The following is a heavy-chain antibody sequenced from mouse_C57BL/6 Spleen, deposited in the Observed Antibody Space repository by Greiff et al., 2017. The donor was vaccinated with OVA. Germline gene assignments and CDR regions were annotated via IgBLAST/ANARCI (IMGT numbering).Heavy chain of an antibody. V-gene: IGHV5-6*02. Sequence: EVMLVESGGDLVKPGGSLKLSCAASGFTFSSYGMSWVRQTPDKRLEWVATISSGGSYTYYPDSVKGRFTISRDNAKNTLYLQMSSLKSEDTAMYYCARRLYAMDYWGQGTSVTVSS. CDR1: GFTFSSYG. CDR3: ARRLYAMDY. CDR2: ISSGGSYT. J-gene: IGHJ4*01.